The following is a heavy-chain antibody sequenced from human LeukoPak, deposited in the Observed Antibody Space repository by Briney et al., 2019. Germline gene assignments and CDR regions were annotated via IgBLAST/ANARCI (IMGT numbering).Heavy chain of an antibody. V-gene: IGHV3-9*01. CDR1: GFTFDDYA. Sequence: GGSLRLSCAASGFTFDDYAMHWVRQAPGKGLEWVSGISWNSGSIGYADSVKGRFTISRDNAKNSLYLQMNSLRAEDTALYYCAKSLIPIMATMVYFDYWGQGTLVTVSS. J-gene: IGHJ4*02. CDR3: AKSLIPIMATMVYFDY. D-gene: IGHD5-24*01. CDR2: ISWNSGSI.